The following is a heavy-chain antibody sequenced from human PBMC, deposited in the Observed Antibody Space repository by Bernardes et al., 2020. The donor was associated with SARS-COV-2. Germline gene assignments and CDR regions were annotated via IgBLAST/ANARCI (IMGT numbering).Heavy chain of an antibody. V-gene: IGHV5-51*01. CDR2: IYPGDSET. D-gene: IGHD3-10*01. CDR3: ASFATMVPYYYGLDV. Sequence: GEHLKSSCKASGYSFVSYWIGWVRQMPGKGLEWMGIIYPGDSETRYSPSFQGQVTISVDKSISTAYLQWNSLRASDTAMYYCASFATMVPYYYGLDVWGQGTTVTVSS. CDR1: GYSFVSYW. J-gene: IGHJ6*02.